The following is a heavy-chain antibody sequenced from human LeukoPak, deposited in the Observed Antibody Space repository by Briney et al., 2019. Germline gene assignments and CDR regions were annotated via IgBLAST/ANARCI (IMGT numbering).Heavy chain of an antibody. J-gene: IGHJ3*02. CDR1: GVTVSSNY. CDR2: IYSGGST. Sequence: PGGSLRLSCVASGVTVSSNYMSWVRQAPGKGLEWVSVIYSGGSTYYADSVKGRFTISRDNSKNTLYLQMNSLRAEDTAVYYCAREYYYGSGSYYNGNEAFDIWGQGTMVTVSS. D-gene: IGHD3-10*01. V-gene: IGHV3-66*01. CDR3: AREYYYGSGSYYNGNEAFDI.